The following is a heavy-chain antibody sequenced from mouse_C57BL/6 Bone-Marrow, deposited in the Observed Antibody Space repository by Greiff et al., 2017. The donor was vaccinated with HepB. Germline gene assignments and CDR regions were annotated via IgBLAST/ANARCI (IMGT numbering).Heavy chain of an antibody. J-gene: IGHJ3*01. V-gene: IGHV7-4*01. CDR3: VKAVSSGSSYTWFAY. CDR2: IRNKANGYTT. CDR1: GFTFNDYQ. D-gene: IGHD1-1*01. Sequence: EVKLVESGGGLVQPGASLRLSCAASGFTFNDYQMSWVRQAPGKAPEWLALIRNKANGYTTEYTASVKGRFTISSDNSQNILYLHMNTLRAEDSATYYCVKAVSSGSSYTWFAYWGQGTLVTVSA.